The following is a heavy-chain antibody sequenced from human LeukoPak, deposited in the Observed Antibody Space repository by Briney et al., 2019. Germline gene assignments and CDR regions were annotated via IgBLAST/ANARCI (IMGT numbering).Heavy chain of an antibody. J-gene: IGHJ4*02. V-gene: IGHV3-53*01. CDR1: GFTVSSNY. Sequence: GGSLRLSCAASGFTVSSNYMSWVRQAPGKGLEWVSVIYSGGSTYYADSVKGRFTISRDNSKNTLYLQMNSLRAEDTAVYYCGKDQAMIVVVNAASTFDYWGQGTLVTVSS. D-gene: IGHD3-22*01. CDR3: GKDQAMIVVVNAASTFDY. CDR2: IYSGGST.